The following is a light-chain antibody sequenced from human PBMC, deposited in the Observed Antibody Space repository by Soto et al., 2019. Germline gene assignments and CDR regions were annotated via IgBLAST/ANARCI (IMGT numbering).Light chain of an antibody. CDR1: QSISSD. V-gene: IGKV3-15*01. Sequence: EIVMTQSPASLSVSPGERAIVSCRAGQSISSDLAWYQQKPGQAPRLLIYGASTRATGVPSRFSGSGSGTEFILTIGSLQSEDFGVYYCQQYNNWPRTFGRGTKVEV. CDR2: GAS. CDR3: QQYNNWPRT. J-gene: IGKJ1*01.